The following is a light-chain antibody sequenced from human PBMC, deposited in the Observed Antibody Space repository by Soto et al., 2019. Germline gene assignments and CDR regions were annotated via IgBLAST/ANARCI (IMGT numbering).Light chain of an antibody. CDR1: SSDVGSYNL. CDR2: EVS. J-gene: IGLJ1*01. V-gene: IGLV2-23*02. Sequence: QSALTQPASVSGSPGQSITISCTGTSSDVGSYNLVSWYQQHPRKAPKLMIYEVSKRPSGVSNRFSGSKSGNTASLTISGLQAEDEADYYCCSYAGSSTYVFGTGTKLTVL. CDR3: CSYAGSSTYV.